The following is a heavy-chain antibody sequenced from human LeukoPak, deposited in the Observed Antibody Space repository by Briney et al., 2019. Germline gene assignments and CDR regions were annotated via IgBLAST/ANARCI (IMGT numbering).Heavy chain of an antibody. CDR3: ARGYTYFDY. CDR2: ISSSGSII. CDR1: GFTFKSYE. D-gene: IGHD5-12*01. V-gene: IGHV3-48*03. J-gene: IGHJ4*02. Sequence: GGSLRHSCAGSGFTFKSYEMNWVRQAPGKGLEWVSYISSSGSIIYYADSVKGRFTISRDNAKNSLYLQMHSLRAEDTAVYYCARGYTYFDYWGQGTLVTVSS.